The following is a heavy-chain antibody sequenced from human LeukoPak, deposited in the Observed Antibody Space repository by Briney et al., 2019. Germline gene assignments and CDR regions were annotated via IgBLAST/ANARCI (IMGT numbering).Heavy chain of an antibody. V-gene: IGHV3-30-3*01. Sequence: QSGGSLRLSCAASGFTFSSYAMHWVRQAPGKGLEWVAVISYDGSNKYYADSVKGRFTISRDNAKNSLFLQISSLRAEDTAVYYCAREIYDFWSGDDAFDIWGQGTMVTVSS. D-gene: IGHD3-3*01. J-gene: IGHJ3*02. CDR2: ISYDGSNK. CDR1: GFTFSSYA. CDR3: AREIYDFWSGDDAFDI.